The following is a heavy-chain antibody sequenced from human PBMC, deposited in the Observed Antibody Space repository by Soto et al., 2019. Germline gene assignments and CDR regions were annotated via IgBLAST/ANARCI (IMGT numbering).Heavy chain of an antibody. CDR1: GYTFTSYD. D-gene: IGHD2-2*01. Sequence: QVQLVQSGAEVKKPGASVKVSCKASGYTFTSYDISWVRQAPGQGLEWMGWISAYNGNTNYAQKLQGRVTMTTDTSTSTAYMELRSLRSDDTAVYYCARTQGDSTSWPYYYYYGMDVWGQGTTVTVSS. CDR3: ARTQGDSTSWPYYYYYGMDV. CDR2: ISAYNGNT. V-gene: IGHV1-18*04. J-gene: IGHJ6*02.